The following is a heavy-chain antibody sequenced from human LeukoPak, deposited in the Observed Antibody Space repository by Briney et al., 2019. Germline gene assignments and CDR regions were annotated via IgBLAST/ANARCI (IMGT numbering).Heavy chain of an antibody. CDR3: ARGRELTDDTDWFDP. Sequence: ASVKVSCKASGYTFTGYYMHWVRQAPGQGLEWMGWINPNSGGTNYAQKFQGRVTMTRDTSISTAYMELSRLRSDDTAVYYCARGRELTDDTDWFDPWGQGTLVTVSS. D-gene: IGHD1-7*01. J-gene: IGHJ5*02. CDR2: INPNSGGT. V-gene: IGHV1-2*02. CDR1: GYTFTGYY.